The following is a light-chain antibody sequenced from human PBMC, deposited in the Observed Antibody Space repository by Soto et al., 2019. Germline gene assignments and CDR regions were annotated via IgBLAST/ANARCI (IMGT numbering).Light chain of an antibody. CDR1: QSISSW. J-gene: IGKJ4*01. Sequence: DIQMTQSPSTLSASVGDRVTITCRASQSISSWLAWYQQKPGKAPKLLIYDASSLESGVPSRFSGSGSGTEFTLTISSLQPDDFATYYCQQYHSFSLTFGGGTTVEIK. V-gene: IGKV1-5*01. CDR3: QQYHSFSLT. CDR2: DAS.